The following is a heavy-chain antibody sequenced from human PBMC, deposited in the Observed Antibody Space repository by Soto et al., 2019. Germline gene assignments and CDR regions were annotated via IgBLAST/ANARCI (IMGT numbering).Heavy chain of an antibody. CDR2: IYSGGST. D-gene: IGHD2-21*01. CDR3: ARGFQSSFGY. J-gene: IGHJ4*02. CDR1: GFTVSNSY. Sequence: GGSLRLSCAASGFTVSNSYMSWVRQAPGKGLEWVSVIYSGGSTYYADSVKGRFTISRDSSKNTLYLQMNSLRAEDTAVYYCARGFQSSFGYWGQGTQVTVSS. V-gene: IGHV3-53*01.